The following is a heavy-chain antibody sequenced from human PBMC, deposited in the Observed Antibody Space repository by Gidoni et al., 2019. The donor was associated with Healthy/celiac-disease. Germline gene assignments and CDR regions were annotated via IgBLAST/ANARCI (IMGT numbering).Heavy chain of an antibody. V-gene: IGHV3-21*01. CDR1: GLPFSSES. CDR3: ARDPGSNTSPLGYYYYYYMDV. Sequence: EVQLVESGGGLTKPGGSLRLSCAPSGLPFSSESMNWSRQAPGKGLEWVSSISRSSSYTYYADSVKGRFTLSRDNAKNSLYLHMNSLRAEDTAVYYCARDPGSNTSPLGYYYYYYMDVWGKGTTVTVSS. CDR2: ISRSSSYT. D-gene: IGHD2-2*02. J-gene: IGHJ6*03.